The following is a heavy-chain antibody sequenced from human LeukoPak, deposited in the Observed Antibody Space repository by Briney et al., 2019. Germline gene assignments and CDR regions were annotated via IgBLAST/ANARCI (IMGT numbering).Heavy chain of an antibody. Sequence: PSETLSLTCTVSGGSISSYYWSWIRQPAGKGLEWIGRIYTSGSTNYNPSLKSRVTMSVDTSKNQFSLKLSSVTAADTAVHYCARERAMVRGVIITYLAFDIWGQGTMVTVSS. D-gene: IGHD3-10*01. J-gene: IGHJ3*02. CDR1: GGSISSYY. V-gene: IGHV4-4*07. CDR3: ARERAMVRGVIITYLAFDI. CDR2: IYTSGST.